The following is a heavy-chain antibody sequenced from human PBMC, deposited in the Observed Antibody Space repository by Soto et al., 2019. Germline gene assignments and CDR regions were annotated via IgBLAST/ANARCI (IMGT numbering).Heavy chain of an antibody. J-gene: IGHJ4*02. CDR1: GGSISSYY. V-gene: IGHV4-59*01. D-gene: IGHD3-3*01. CDR2: IYYSGST. CDR3: ARVAIFGVVIIHYYFDY. Sequence: SETLSLTCTVSGGSISSYYWSWIRQPPGKGLEWIGYIYYSGSTNYNPSLKSRVTISVDTSKNQFSLKLSSVTAADTAVYYCARVAIFGVVIIHYYFDYWGQGTXVTVSS.